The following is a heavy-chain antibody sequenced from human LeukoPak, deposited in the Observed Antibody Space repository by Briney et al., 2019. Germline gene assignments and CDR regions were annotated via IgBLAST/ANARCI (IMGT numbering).Heavy chain of an antibody. V-gene: IGHV3-53*04. CDR1: GFTFSSYA. CDR3: ARDPSGSQDAFDI. D-gene: IGHD1-26*01. CDR2: IYSGGST. Sequence: GGSLRLSCAASGFTFSSYAMSWVRQAPGKGLEWVSVIYSGGSTYYADSVKGRFTISRHNSKNTLYLQMNSLRAEDTAVYYCARDPSGSQDAFDIWGQGTMVTVSS. J-gene: IGHJ3*02.